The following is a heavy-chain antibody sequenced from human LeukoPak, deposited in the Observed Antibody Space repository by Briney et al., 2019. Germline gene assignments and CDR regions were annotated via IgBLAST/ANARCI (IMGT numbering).Heavy chain of an antibody. CDR3: ARVPSSTSWRYYYYMDV. J-gene: IGHJ6*03. Sequence: GGSLRLSCAASGFTFSSYWMSWVRQAPGKGLEWVANIKQDGSEKYYVDSVKGRFTISRDNAKNSLYLQMNSLRAEDTAVYYCARVPSSTSWRYYYYMDVWGKGTTVTISS. CDR1: GFTFSSYW. V-gene: IGHV3-7*01. D-gene: IGHD2-2*01. CDR2: IKQDGSEK.